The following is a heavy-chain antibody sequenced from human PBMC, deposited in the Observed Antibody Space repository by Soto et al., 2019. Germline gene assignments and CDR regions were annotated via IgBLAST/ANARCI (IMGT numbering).Heavy chain of an antibody. D-gene: IGHD3-16*02. Sequence: ASVKVSCKASGYTFTSYYMHWVRQAPGQGLEWMGIINPSGGSTSYAQKFQGRVTMTRDTSTSTVYMELSSLRSEDTAVYYCARDFVARLGTFGGVIPHSGPTPVVAKNYYGMDVWGQGTTVTVSS. V-gene: IGHV1-46*01. J-gene: IGHJ6*02. CDR2: INPSGGST. CDR1: GYTFTSYY. CDR3: ARDFVARLGTFGGVIPHSGPTPVVAKNYYGMDV.